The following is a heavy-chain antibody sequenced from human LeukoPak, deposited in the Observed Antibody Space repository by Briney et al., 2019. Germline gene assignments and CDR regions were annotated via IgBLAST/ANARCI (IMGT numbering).Heavy chain of an antibody. CDR1: GGSISSYY. Sequence: PSETLSLTCTGSGGSISSYYWTWIRQPPGKGLEWIGYIYYSGSTNYNPSLKSRVTISVDTSKNQFSLKLSSVTAADTAVYYCASDNGSSEGAWFEPWGEGTLVTVSS. V-gene: IGHV4-59*01. CDR2: IYYSGST. J-gene: IGHJ5*02. D-gene: IGHD6-13*01. CDR3: ASDNGSSEGAWFEP.